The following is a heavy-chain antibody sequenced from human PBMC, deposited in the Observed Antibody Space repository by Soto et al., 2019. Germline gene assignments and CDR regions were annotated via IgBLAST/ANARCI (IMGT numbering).Heavy chain of an antibody. J-gene: IGHJ4*02. V-gene: IGHV3-20*04. Sequence: GESLKISCAASGFTFDDYGMSWVRQAPGKGLEWVSGINWNGGSTGYADSVKGRFTISRDNAKNSLYLQMNSLRAEDTALYYCARVSGELLMGNDYWGQGTLVTVSS. CDR2: INWNGGST. CDR3: ARVSGELLMGNDY. D-gene: IGHD3-10*02. CDR1: GFTFDDYG.